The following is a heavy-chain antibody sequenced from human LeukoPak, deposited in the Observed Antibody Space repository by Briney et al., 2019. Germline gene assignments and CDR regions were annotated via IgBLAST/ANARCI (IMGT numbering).Heavy chain of an antibody. CDR2: ISSSSSYI. Sequence: PGGSLRLSCAASGFTFSSYTLNWVRQAPGKGLEWVSSISSSSSYIYYADSMKGRFTISRDNAKNSLYLQMNSLRAEDTAVYYCAKVAKYYYGSETYYFFEHWGQGTPVTASS. D-gene: IGHD3-10*01. CDR3: AKVAKYYYGSETYYFFEH. J-gene: IGHJ4*02. V-gene: IGHV3-21*01. CDR1: GFTFSSYT.